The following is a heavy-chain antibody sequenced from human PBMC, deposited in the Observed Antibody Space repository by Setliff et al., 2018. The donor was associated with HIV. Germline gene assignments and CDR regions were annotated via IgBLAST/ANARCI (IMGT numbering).Heavy chain of an antibody. V-gene: IGHV1-69*10. CDR1: GGTFTSYG. CDR3: ARPQWELGVDYYGMDV. CDR2: IIPILGIA. J-gene: IGHJ6*02. D-gene: IGHD1-26*01. Sequence: SVKVSCKASGGTFTSYGTSWGRQAPGQGLEWMGGIIPILGIASYSQKFQGRVTITADRSTSTAYMELSSLRSEDTAVYYCARPQWELGVDYYGMDVWGQGTTVTVSS.